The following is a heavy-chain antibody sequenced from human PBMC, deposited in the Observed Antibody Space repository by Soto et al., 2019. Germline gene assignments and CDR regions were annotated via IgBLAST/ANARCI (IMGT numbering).Heavy chain of an antibody. V-gene: IGHV1-69*06. CDR2: IIPIFGTA. CDR1: GGTFSSNA. Sequence: QVQLVQSGAEVKKPGSSVKVSCKASGGTFSSNAISWVRQAPGQGLEWMGGIIPIFGTANYAQKFQGRVTITADKSTSTAYMELSSLRSEDTAVYYCARAGTAMVNYYYYGMDVWGQGTTVTVSS. CDR3: ARAGTAMVNYYYYGMDV. D-gene: IGHD5-18*01. J-gene: IGHJ6*02.